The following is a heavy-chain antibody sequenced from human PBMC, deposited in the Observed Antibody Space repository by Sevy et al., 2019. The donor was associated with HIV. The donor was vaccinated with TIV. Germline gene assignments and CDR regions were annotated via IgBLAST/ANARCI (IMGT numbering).Heavy chain of an antibody. Sequence: GGSLRLSCAASGFTFSSFAMGWVRQAPGQGLDWISVISGTGDYTYYADSVKGRFTISRDNSENTLFLQMNSLRAEDTAIFYCAKKMGGGSGMAFLVDYWGQGTLVTVSS. CDR2: ISGTGDYT. CDR1: GFTFSSFA. J-gene: IGHJ4*02. D-gene: IGHD5-18*01. CDR3: AKKMGGGSGMAFLVDY. V-gene: IGHV3-23*01.